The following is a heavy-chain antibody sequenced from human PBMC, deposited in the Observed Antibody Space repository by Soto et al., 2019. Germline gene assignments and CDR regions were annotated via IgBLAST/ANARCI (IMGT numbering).Heavy chain of an antibody. Sequence: SETLSLTCTVSGGSILDSTYYWAWIRQSPGKGLEWIGTIFYSGGTFYTPSLKSRVTMSVDTSNNQFSLKLSSVTAADTSVYYCARQASGYYYGWFDPWGQGTLVTVSS. J-gene: IGHJ5*02. CDR1: GGSILDSTYY. D-gene: IGHD3-22*01. CDR3: ARQASGYYYGWFDP. CDR2: IFYSGGT. V-gene: IGHV4-39*01.